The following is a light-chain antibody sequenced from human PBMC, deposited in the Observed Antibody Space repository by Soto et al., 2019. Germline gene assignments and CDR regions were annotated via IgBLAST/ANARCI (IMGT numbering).Light chain of an antibody. V-gene: IGLV2-14*01. CDR2: EVS. J-gene: IGLJ1*01. Sequence: QSVLTQPASVSGSPGQSITISCTGTSSDVGGYNYVSWYQQHPGKAPKLMIYEVSNRPSGVSNRFSGSKSGNTASLTISGFQAADEADYYCSSYTSSKTLYVFGTGTKLTVL. CDR3: SSYTSSKTLYV. CDR1: SSDVGGYNY.